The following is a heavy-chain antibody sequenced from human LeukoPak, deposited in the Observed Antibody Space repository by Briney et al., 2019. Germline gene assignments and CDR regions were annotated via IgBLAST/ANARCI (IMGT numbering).Heavy chain of an antibody. V-gene: IGHV4-39*07. CDR2: IYYSGST. D-gene: IGHD2-2*01. Sequence: SETLSLTCTVSGGSISSSSYYWGWIRQPPGKGLEWIGSIYYSGSTYYNPSLKSRVTISVDTSKNQFSLKLSSVTAADTAVYYCARTGYCSSTSCRGRYYFDYWGQGTLVTVSS. CDR3: ARTGYCSSTSCRGRYYFDY. CDR1: GGSISSSSYY. J-gene: IGHJ4*02.